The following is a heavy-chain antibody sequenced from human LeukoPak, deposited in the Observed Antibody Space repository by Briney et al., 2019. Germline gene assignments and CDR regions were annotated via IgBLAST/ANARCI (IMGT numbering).Heavy chain of an antibody. V-gene: IGHV1-18*01. CDR1: GYTFTSYG. CDR3: ARGGKPTVTTSADWFDP. Sequence: ASVKVSCKASGYTFTSYGISWVRRAPGQGLEWMGWISAYNGNTNYAQKLQGRVTMTTDTSTSTAYMELRSLRSDDTAVYYCARGGKPTVTTSADWFDPWGQGTLVTVSS. J-gene: IGHJ5*02. CDR2: ISAYNGNT. D-gene: IGHD4-17*01.